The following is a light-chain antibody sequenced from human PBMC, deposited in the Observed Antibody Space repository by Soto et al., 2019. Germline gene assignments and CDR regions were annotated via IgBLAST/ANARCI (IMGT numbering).Light chain of an antibody. CDR3: ATWDSSLSAGV. Sequence: QSVVTQPPSLSAAPGQKVTISCSGSNSNIGNNYVSWYQQFSGTVPKLLIYDSNKRPSGIPDRFSGSKSGTSATLGITGLQTGDEADYYCATWDSSLSAGVFGGGTKVTVL. CDR2: DSN. V-gene: IGLV1-51*01. J-gene: IGLJ3*02. CDR1: NSNIGNNY.